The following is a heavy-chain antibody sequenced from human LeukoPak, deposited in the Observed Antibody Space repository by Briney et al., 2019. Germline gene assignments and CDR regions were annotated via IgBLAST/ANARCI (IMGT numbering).Heavy chain of an antibody. J-gene: IGHJ4*02. CDR1: GGTFSSYA. CDR2: IIPIFGTA. V-gene: IGHV1-69*05. D-gene: IGHD3-10*01. CDR3: ASFSGSIYYYGSESYYNPFDY. Sequence: GSSVKVSCKASGGTFSSYAISWVRQAPGQGLEWMGGIIPIFGTANYAQKFQGRVTITTDESTSTAYMELSSLRSEDTAVYYCASFSGSIYYYGSESYYNPFDYWGQGTLVTVSS.